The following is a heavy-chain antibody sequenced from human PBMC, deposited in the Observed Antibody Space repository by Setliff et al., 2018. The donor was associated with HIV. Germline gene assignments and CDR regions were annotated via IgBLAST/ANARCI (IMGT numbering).Heavy chain of an antibody. D-gene: IGHD3-3*01. CDR3: ARDSPNANFGVVISDV. CDR2: INHSGST. J-gene: IGHJ6*02. CDR1: GGSFSGYY. V-gene: IGHV4-34*01. Sequence: SETLSLTCAVYGGSFSGYYWSWIRQPPGKGLEWIGEINHSGSTNYNPSLKSRVIISVDTSKNQFSLKLSSVTAADTAVYYCARDSPNANFGVVISDVWGQGTTVTVSS.